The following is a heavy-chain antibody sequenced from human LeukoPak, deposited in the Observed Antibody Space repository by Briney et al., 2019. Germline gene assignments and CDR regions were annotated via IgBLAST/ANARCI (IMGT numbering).Heavy chain of an antibody. CDR2: IYSGGST. J-gene: IGHJ6*04. D-gene: IGHD3-10*02. CDR1: GFTVSSNY. Sequence: TGGSLRLSCAASGFTVSSNYMSWVRQAPGKGLEWVSVIYSGGSTYYADSVKGRFTISRDNSKNTLYLQMNSLRAEDTAVYYCAELGITMIGGVWGKGTTVTISS. V-gene: IGHV3-66*01. CDR3: AELGITMIGGV.